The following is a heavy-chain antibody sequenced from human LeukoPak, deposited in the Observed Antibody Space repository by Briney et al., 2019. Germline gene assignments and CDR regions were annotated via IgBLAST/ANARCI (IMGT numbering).Heavy chain of an antibody. CDR1: GFTFSSYS. CDR2: ISSSSSTM. CDR3: AKDQPTMVRGVIGWFDP. D-gene: IGHD3-10*01. J-gene: IGHJ5*02. Sequence: TGGSLRLSCAASGFTFSSYSMNWVRQAPGKGLEWVSYISSSSSTMYYADSVKGRFSISRDNSKNPLYLQMNSLRAADTAVYYCAKDQPTMVRGVIGWFDPWGQGTLVTVSS. V-gene: IGHV3-48*01.